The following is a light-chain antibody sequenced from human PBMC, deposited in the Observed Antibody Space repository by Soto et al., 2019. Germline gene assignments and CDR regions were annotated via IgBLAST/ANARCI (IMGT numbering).Light chain of an antibody. Sequence: DIQMTQSPSTLSGSVGDRVTITCRASQTISSWLAWYQQKPGKAPKLLIYKASTLKSVVPSRFSGSGPVTEFTLSNSSLQPNDFATYYCQHYNSYSAAFGQGTKVELK. CDR2: KAS. J-gene: IGKJ1*01. CDR3: QHYNSYSAA. V-gene: IGKV1-5*03. CDR1: QTISSW.